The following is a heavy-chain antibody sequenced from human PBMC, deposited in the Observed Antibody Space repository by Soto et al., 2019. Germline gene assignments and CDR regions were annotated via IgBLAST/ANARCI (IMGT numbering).Heavy chain of an antibody. Sequence: ASVKVSCKASGYTFTSYYIHWVRQAPGQGLEWMGVINPSGGSTSYAQDFQGRVTMTRDTSTSTVYMELSSLRSEDTAVYYCVRESTPTRWFDPWGQGTLVTVSS. J-gene: IGHJ5*02. CDR1: GYTFTSYY. CDR2: INPSGGST. D-gene: IGHD2-2*01. V-gene: IGHV1-46*03. CDR3: VRESTPTRWFDP.